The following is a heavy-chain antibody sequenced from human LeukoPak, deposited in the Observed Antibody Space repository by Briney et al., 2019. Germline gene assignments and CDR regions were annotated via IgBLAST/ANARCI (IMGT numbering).Heavy chain of an antibody. J-gene: IGHJ1*01. CDR3: ARYSVVPAARIQH. V-gene: IGHV3-7*01. CDR2: IKQDGSEK. D-gene: IGHD2-2*01. Sequence: QPGGSLRLSCAASGFTFSSYWMSWVRQAPGKGLEWVANIKQDGSEKYYVDSVKGRFTISRDNAKNSLYLQMNSLRAEDTAVYNCARYSVVPAARIQHWGQGTLVTVSS. CDR1: GFTFSSYW.